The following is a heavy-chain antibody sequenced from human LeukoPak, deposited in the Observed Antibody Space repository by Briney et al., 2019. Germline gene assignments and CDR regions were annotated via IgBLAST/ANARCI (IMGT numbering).Heavy chain of an antibody. D-gene: IGHD6-13*01. CDR2: ISSSSSYI. Sequence: GGSLRLSCAASGFTFSSYSMNWVRQASGKGLEWVSSISSSSSYIYYADSVKGRFTISRDNAKNSLYLQMNSLRAEDTAVYYCARWSHSSTADYMDVWGKGATVTVSS. CDR1: GFTFSSYS. V-gene: IGHV3-21*01. J-gene: IGHJ6*03. CDR3: ARWSHSSTADYMDV.